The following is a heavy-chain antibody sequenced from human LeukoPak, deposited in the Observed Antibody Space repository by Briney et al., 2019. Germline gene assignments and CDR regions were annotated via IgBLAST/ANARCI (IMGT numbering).Heavy chain of an antibody. CDR2: IYSTGST. V-gene: IGHV4-4*07. CDR3: ARQIASAGTAGFDF. D-gene: IGHD6-13*01. J-gene: IGHJ4*02. Sequence: PSETLSLTCTVSGGSISIYYWGWIRQPAGKRLGWIGRIYSTGSTNYNTSLKSRVTMSVDTSKNQFSMRLSSVTAADTAVYYCARQIASAGTAGFDFWGQGALVTVSS. CDR1: GGSISIYY.